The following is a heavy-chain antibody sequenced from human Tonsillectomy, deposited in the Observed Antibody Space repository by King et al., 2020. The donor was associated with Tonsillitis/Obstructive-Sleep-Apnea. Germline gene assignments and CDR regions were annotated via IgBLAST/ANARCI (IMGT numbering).Heavy chain of an antibody. CDR2: ISSSSSYT. D-gene: IGHD1-20*01. CDR1: GFTFSDYY. CDR3: ARVKWNPGYFDY. V-gene: IGHV3-11*06. J-gene: IGHJ4*02. Sequence: VQLVESGGGLVKPGGSLRLSCAASGFTFSDYYMSWIRQAPGKGLEWVSYISSSSSYTSYADSVKGRFTISRDNAKNSLYLQMNSLRAEDTAVYYCARVKWNPGYFDYWGQGTLVTVSS.